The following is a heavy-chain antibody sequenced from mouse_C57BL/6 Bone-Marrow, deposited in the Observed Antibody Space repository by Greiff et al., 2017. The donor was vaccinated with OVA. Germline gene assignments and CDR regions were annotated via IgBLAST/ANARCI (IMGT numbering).Heavy chain of an antibody. V-gene: IGHV1-55*01. J-gene: IGHJ4*01. Sequence: QVQLQQPGAELVKPGASVKMSCKASGYTFTSYWITWVKQRPGQGLAWIGDIYPGSGSTNYNEKFKSKATLTVDTSSSTAYMQLSSLTSEDSAVYYCARDSNSFYYAMDYWGQGTSVTVSS. D-gene: IGHD2-5*01. CDR2: IYPGSGST. CDR3: ARDSNSFYYAMDY. CDR1: GYTFTSYW.